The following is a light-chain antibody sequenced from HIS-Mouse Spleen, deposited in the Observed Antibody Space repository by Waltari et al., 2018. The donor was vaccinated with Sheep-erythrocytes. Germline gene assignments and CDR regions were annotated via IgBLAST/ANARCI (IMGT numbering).Light chain of an antibody. V-gene: IGLV2-8*01. J-gene: IGLJ3*02. Sequence: QSALTQPPSASGSPGQSVTISCTGTSSDVGGYNYVSWYQQHPGKAPKLMIYEGSKRPAGCPDGFSGSKAGNTASLTVAGLQAEDEAEYYCSSYAGSNNWVFGGGTKLTVL. CDR2: EGS. CDR3: SSYAGSNNWV. CDR1: SSDVGGYNY.